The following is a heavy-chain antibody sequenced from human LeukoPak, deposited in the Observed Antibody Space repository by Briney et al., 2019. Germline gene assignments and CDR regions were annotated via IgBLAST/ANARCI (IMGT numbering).Heavy chain of an antibody. D-gene: IGHD2-15*01. CDR1: GGTFSSYA. CDR3: ARDLDCSGGSCFKNWFDP. V-gene: IGHV1-69*01. CDR2: IIPIFGTA. Sequence: SVKVSCKASGGTFSSYAISGVRQAPGQGLEWMGGIIPIFGTANYAQKFQGRVTITADESTSTAYMELSSLRSEDTAVYYCARDLDCSGGSCFKNWFDPWGQGTLVTVSS. J-gene: IGHJ5*02.